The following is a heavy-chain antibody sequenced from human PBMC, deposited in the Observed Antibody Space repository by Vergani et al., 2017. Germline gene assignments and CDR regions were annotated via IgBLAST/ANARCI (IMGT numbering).Heavy chain of an antibody. CDR2: ISGSGGST. Sequence: EVQLVESGGGLVQPGGSLRLSCAASGFTFSSYWMHWVRQAPGKGLVWVSAISGSGGSTYYADSVKGRFTISRDNSKNTLYLQMNSLRAEDTAVYYCATPGPLGRYSSSWTPARWGQGTLVTVSS. CDR3: ATPGPLGRYSSSWTPAR. D-gene: IGHD6-13*01. V-gene: IGHV3-23*04. J-gene: IGHJ4*02. CDR1: GFTFSSYW.